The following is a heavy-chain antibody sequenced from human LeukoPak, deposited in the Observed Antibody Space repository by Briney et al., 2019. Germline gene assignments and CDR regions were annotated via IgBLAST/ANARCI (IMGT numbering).Heavy chain of an antibody. CDR2: IIPIFGTA. CDR3: AKSPAYHFDTSGFSDAFDL. V-gene: IGHV1-69*13. CDR1: GGTFSSYA. D-gene: IGHD3-22*01. J-gene: IGHJ3*01. Sequence: SVKVSCKASGGTFSSYAISWVRQAPGQGLEWMGGIIPIFGTANYAQKFQGRVTITADESTSTAYMELSSLRSEDTAVYYCAKSPAYHFDTSGFSDAFDLWGQGTMVTVSS.